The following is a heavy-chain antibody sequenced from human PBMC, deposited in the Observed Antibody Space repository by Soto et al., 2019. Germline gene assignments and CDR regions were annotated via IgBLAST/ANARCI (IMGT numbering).Heavy chain of an antibody. CDR1: GDSISSYNW. D-gene: IGHD2-15*01. J-gene: IGHJ4*02. CDR3: ARREGDCRGGSCPYYHD. V-gene: IGHV4-4*02. Sequence: QVHLQESGPRLVKPSETLSLTCDVSGDSISSYNWWTWVRQTPGKGLEWIGEVYHSGNTNYNPSLKSRVTLSGDKSRSQFSLSLTSVTAADTAVYYCARREGDCRGGSCPYYHDWGQGTLVTASS. CDR2: VYHSGNT.